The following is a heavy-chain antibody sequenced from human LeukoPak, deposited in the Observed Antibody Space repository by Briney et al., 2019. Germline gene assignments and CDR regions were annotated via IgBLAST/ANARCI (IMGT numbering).Heavy chain of an antibody. D-gene: IGHD3-22*01. CDR3: ARDLAHYYDSSGYYSLFFDY. J-gene: IGHJ4*02. CDR2: INPNSGGT. V-gene: IGHV1-2*02. CDR1: GYSFTGYY. Sequence: ASVKVSCKASGYSFTGYYIHWVRQAPGQGLEWMGWINPNSGGTNYAQKFQGRVTMTRDTSISTAYMELSRLRSDDTAVYYCARDLAHYYDSSGYYSLFFDYWGQGTLVTVSS.